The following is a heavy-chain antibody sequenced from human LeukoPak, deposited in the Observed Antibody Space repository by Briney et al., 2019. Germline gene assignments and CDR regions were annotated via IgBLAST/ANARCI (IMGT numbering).Heavy chain of an antibody. CDR1: GGTFSSYA. J-gene: IGHJ6*03. Sequence: GASVKVSCKASGGTFSSYAISWVRQAPGQGLEWMGGIIPIFGTANYAQKFQGRVTITTDESTGTAYMELSSLRSEDTAVYYCARDQTSSSWEDYYYMDVWGKGTTVTVSS. D-gene: IGHD6-13*01. CDR3: ARDQTSSSWEDYYYMDV. V-gene: IGHV1-69*05. CDR2: IIPIFGTA.